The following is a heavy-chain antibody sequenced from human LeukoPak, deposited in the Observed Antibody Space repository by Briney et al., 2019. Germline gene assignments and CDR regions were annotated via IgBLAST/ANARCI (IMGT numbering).Heavy chain of an antibody. CDR1: GGSISSYY. CDR3: ARDYGPSRGFNY. D-gene: IGHD3-10*01. V-gene: IGHV4-59*01. CDR2: IFYSGST. Sequence: SGTLSLTCTVSGGSISSYYWSWIRQPPGEGLEWIGYIFYSGSTNYTPSLKSRVTMSVDTSKNQFSLKLSSVTAADTAVYYCARDYGPSRGFNYWGQGILVTVSS. J-gene: IGHJ4*02.